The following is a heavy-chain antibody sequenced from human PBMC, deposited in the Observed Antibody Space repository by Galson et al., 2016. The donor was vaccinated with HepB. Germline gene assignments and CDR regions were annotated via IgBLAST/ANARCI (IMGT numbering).Heavy chain of an antibody. CDR2: IIPMFGTP. D-gene: IGHD5-12*01. J-gene: IGHJ4*02. CDR1: GGTFSSNA. CDR3: AGDPYSGYDFSIGYYFDC. V-gene: IGHV1-69*06. Sequence: SVKVSCKASGGTFSSNAISWVRQAPGQGLEWMGGIIPMFGTPNYAQKFQGRVTITADKSTSTAYMELSSLRSEDTAVYYCAGDPYSGYDFSIGYYFDCWGQGTLVTVSS.